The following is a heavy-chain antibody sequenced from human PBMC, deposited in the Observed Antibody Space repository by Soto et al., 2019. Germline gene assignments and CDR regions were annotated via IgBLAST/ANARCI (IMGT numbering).Heavy chain of an antibody. J-gene: IGHJ3*02. CDR2: ISSSSSYI. CDR3: ARDRSEGLWNDAFDI. Sequence: GESLKISCAASGFTFSSYSMNWVRQAPGKGLEWVSSISSSSSYIYYADSVKGRFTISRDNAKNSLYLQMNSLRAEDTAVYYCARDRSEGLWNDAFDIWGQGTMVTVSS. D-gene: IGHD1-1*01. CDR1: GFTFSSYS. V-gene: IGHV3-21*01.